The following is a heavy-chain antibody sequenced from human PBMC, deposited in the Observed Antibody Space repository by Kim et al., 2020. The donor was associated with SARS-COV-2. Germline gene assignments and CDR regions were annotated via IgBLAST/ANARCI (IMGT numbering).Heavy chain of an antibody. CDR3: ARVRGGGSYYDY. D-gene: IGHD1-26*01. J-gene: IGHJ4*02. V-gene: IGHV3-64*02. Sequence: YAESEKRRFTNARDNAKNTLYLQMGSLRAGDMAVYYCARVRGGGSYYDYWGQGTLVTVSS.